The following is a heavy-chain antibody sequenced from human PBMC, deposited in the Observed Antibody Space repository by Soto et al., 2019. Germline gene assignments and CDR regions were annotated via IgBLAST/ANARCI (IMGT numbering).Heavy chain of an antibody. CDR2: ISYDGSNK. CDR3: ARDLDPLVNCYYYGMDV. CDR1: GFTFSSYA. Sequence: QVQLVESGGGVVQPGRSLRLSCAASGFTFSSYAMHWVRQAPGKGLEWVAVISYDGSNKYYADSVKGRFTISRDNSKNTLYLQMNSLRAEDTAVYYCARDLDPLVNCYYYGMDVWGQGTTVTVSS. D-gene: IGHD6-6*01. J-gene: IGHJ6*02. V-gene: IGHV3-30-3*01.